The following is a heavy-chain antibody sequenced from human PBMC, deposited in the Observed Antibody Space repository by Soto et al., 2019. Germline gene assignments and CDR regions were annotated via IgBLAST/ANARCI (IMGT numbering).Heavy chain of an antibody. CDR1: GGSFSGYY. D-gene: IGHD5-12*01. J-gene: IGHJ4*02. CDR3: ARVPHSGPYFDY. CDR2: INHSGST. Sequence: QVQLQQWGAGLLKPSETLSLTCAVYGGSFSGYYWSWIRQPPGKGLEWIGEINHSGSTNYNPSLKSRVTISVDTSKNQFSLKLSSVTAADTAVYYCARVPHSGPYFDYWGQGTLVTVSS. V-gene: IGHV4-34*01.